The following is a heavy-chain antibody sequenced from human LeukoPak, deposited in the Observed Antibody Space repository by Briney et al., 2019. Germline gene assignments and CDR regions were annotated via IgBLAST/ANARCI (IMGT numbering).Heavy chain of an antibody. CDR3: ARDAAVAAANFDY. J-gene: IGHJ4*02. D-gene: IGHD6-19*01. V-gene: IGHV4-34*01. Sequence: PSETLSLTCAVYGGSFSGYYWSWIRQPPGKGLEWIGEINHSGSTNYNPSLKSRVTISVDTSKNQFSLKLSSVTAADTAVYYCARDAAVAAANFDYWGQGTLVTLSS. CDR2: INHSGST. CDR1: GGSFSGYY.